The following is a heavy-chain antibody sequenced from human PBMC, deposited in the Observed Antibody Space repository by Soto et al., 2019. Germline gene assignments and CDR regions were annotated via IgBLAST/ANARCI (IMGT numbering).Heavy chain of an antibody. J-gene: IGHJ4*02. V-gene: IGHV4-59*12. CDR2: IYYSGST. Sequence: PSETLSLTCTVSGGSISSYYWSWIRQPPGKGLEWIGYIYYSGSTNYNPSLKSRVTISVDTSKNLFSLRLTSVTAADTAVYYCARDYRPTYYYDSSGYFPPTYFDSWGQGALVTVSS. CDR3: ARDYRPTYYYDSSGYFPPTYFDS. CDR1: GGSISSYY. D-gene: IGHD3-22*01.